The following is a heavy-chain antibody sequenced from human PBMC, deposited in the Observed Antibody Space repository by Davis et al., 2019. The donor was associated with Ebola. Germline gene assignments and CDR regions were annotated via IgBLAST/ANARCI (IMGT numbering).Heavy chain of an antibody. CDR1: RYTFTSYY. CDR3: ARAQFPTTSDH. D-gene: IGHD1-1*01. V-gene: IGHV1-46*01. CDR2: INPSGGST. J-gene: IGHJ4*02. Sequence: ASVKVSCKASRYTFTSYYMHWVRQAPGQGLEWMGIINPSGGSTSYAQKFQGRVTMTRDTSTSTVYMELSSLRSDDTAVYYCARAQFPTTSDHWGQGTLVTVSS.